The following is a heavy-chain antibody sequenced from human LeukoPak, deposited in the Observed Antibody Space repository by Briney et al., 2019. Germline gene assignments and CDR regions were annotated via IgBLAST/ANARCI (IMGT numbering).Heavy chain of an antibody. CDR3: ARDRMISGSSHIDY. J-gene: IGHJ4*02. V-gene: IGHV3-30-3*01. Sequence: LSLTCTVSGGSISSSSYYWGWIRQPPGKGLEWVAVISYDGSNKYYADSVKGRFTISRDNSKNTLYLQMNSLRAEDTAVYYCARDRMISGSSHIDYWGQGTLVTVSS. D-gene: IGHD1-26*01. CDR2: ISYDGSNK. CDR1: GGSISSSS.